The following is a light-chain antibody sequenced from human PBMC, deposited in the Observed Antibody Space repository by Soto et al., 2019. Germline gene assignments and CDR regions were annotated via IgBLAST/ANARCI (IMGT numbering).Light chain of an antibody. Sequence: DIQMTQSPSTLSASVGDRVTITFRASQSISSWLAWYQQKPGKAPKLLIYKASSLESGVPSRFSGSGSGTEFTLTISSLQPDDVATYYCQNYNSYYTLGQGTKLEIK. J-gene: IGKJ2*01. CDR1: QSISSW. V-gene: IGKV1-5*03. CDR3: QNYNSYYT. CDR2: KAS.